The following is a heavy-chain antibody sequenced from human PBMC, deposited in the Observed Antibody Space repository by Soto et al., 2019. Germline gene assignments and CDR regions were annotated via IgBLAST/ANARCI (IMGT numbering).Heavy chain of an antibody. Sequence: PGGSLRLSCAASGFTFSSYAMSWVRQAPGKGLEWVSAISGSGGSTYYADSVKGRFTISRDNSKNTLYLQMNSLRAEDTAVYYCAKDQGQGPRSPIAVAGDDAFDIWGQGTMVTVSS. V-gene: IGHV3-23*01. CDR1: GFTFSSYA. CDR2: ISGSGGST. J-gene: IGHJ3*02. D-gene: IGHD6-19*01. CDR3: AKDQGQGPRSPIAVAGDDAFDI.